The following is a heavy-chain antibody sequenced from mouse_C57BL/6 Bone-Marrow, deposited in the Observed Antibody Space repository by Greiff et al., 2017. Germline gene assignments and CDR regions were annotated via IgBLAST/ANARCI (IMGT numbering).Heavy chain of an antibody. CDR1: GYAFSSYW. D-gene: IGHD2-4*01. J-gene: IGHJ3*01. Sequence: QVQLQQSGAELVKPGASVKISCKASGYAFSSYWMNWVKQRPGKGLEWIGQIYPGDGDTNYNGKFKGKATLTADKSSSTAYMQLSSLTSEDSAVYFCARSRAYDYDPFAYWGQGTLVTVSA. CDR2: IYPGDGDT. CDR3: ARSRAYDYDPFAY. V-gene: IGHV1-80*01.